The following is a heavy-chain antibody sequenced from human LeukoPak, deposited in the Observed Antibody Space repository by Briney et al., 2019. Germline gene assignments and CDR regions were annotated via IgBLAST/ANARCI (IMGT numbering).Heavy chain of an antibody. D-gene: IGHD3-3*01. V-gene: IGHV1-18*01. CDR1: GYTFTSYG. Sequence: ASVKVSCKASGYTFTSYGISWVRQAPGQGLEWMGWINAYNGNTNYAQKLQGRVTMTTDTSTSTAYMELRSLRSDDTAVYYCARVPSNPNYDFWSGYYFDYWGQGTLVTVSS. J-gene: IGHJ4*02. CDR3: ARVPSNPNYDFWSGYYFDY. CDR2: INAYNGNT.